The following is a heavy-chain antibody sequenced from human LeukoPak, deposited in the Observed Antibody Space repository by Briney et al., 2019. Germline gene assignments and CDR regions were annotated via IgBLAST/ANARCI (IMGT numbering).Heavy chain of an antibody. CDR1: GFTFSSYS. J-gene: IGHJ4*02. D-gene: IGHD3-10*01. Sequence: PGGSLRLSCAASGFTFSSYSMNWVRQAPGKGLEWVSAISGSGGSTYYADSVKGRFTISRDNSKNTLYLQMNSLRAEDTAVYYCAKSTLWFGELESENFDYWGQGTLVTVSS. CDR2: ISGSGGST. V-gene: IGHV3-23*01. CDR3: AKSTLWFGELESENFDY.